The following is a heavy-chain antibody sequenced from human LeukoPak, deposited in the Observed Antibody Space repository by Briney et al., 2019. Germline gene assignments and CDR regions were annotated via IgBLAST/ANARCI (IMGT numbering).Heavy chain of an antibody. V-gene: IGHV4-59*01. CDR1: GVSISSYY. CDR3: ARGRRGSGWYRYYYYYMDV. D-gene: IGHD6-19*01. CDR2: IDYSGST. J-gene: IGHJ6*03. Sequence: SETLSLTCTVSGVSISSYYLSWVRQPPGKGLEWVAYIDYSGSTNYNPSLKSRVTISVDTSKNQFSLKLSSVTAEDTAVYYCARGRRGSGWYRYYYYYMDVWGKGTTVTISS.